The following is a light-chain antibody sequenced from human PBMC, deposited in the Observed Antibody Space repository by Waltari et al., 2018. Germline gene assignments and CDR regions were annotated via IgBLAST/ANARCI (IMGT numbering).Light chain of an antibody. V-gene: IGLV2-14*01. CDR2: EVT. CDR3: TSYTTSVTWV. CDR1: SSDIGGHNY. J-gene: IGLJ3*02. Sequence: QSALTQPASVSGSPGQSITISCTGTSSDIGGHNYVSWYQQHPGKAPKLVIFEVTTRPSGVSNRVSDSKSGNTASLTISGLQAEDEADYYCTSYTTSVTWVFGGGTKVTVL.